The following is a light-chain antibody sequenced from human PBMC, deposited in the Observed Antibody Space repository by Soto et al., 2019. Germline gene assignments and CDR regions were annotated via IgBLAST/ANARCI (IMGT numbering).Light chain of an antibody. V-gene: IGKV1-39*01. Sequence: DIQMTQSPSSLSVSVGDRVTITCRASQKIKSYLNWYQQTPGKAPKLLIYGASTLQSGVPSRFSGSESGTDFILTITSLQPEDFATYYCQQANSFPLTFGGGTKVEIK. CDR3: QQANSFPLT. J-gene: IGKJ4*01. CDR2: GAS. CDR1: QKIKSY.